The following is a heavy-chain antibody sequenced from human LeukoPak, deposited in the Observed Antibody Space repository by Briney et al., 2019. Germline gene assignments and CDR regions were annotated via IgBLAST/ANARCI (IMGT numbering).Heavy chain of an antibody. V-gene: IGHV4-59*01. CDR3: ARDTGSSSWYYFDD. CDR1: GGSISSYY. Sequence: SETLSLTCTVSGGSISSYYWSWIRQPPGKGLEWIGYIYYSGSTNYNPSLKSRVTISVDTPKNQFSLKLSSVTAADTAVYYCARDTGSSSWYYFDDWGQGTLVTVSS. J-gene: IGHJ4*02. CDR2: IYYSGST. D-gene: IGHD6-13*01.